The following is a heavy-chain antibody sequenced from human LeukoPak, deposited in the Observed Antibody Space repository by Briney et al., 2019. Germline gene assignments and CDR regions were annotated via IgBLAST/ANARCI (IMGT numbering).Heavy chain of an antibody. CDR2: ISSNGGST. CDR3: ASFGMYSGSYDS. V-gene: IGHV3-64*01. J-gene: IGHJ4*02. CDR1: GGSISSSSYY. Sequence: ETLSLTCTVSGGSISSSSYYWGWVRQAPGKGLEYVSAISSNGGSTYYANSVKGRFTISRDNSKNTLYLQMGSLRAEDMAVYYCASFGMYSGSYDSWGQGTLVTVSS. D-gene: IGHD1-26*01.